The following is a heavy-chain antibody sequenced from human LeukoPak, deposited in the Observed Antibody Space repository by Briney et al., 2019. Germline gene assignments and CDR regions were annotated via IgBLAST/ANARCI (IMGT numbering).Heavy chain of an antibody. D-gene: IGHD3-22*01. CDR3: AAGGMYYYDSSGYYLLPYGMDV. CDR2: IVVGSGNT. CDR1: GFTFTNSA. V-gene: IGHV1-58*02. J-gene: IGHJ6*02. Sequence: SVKVSCKASGFTFTNSAMQWVRQARGQRLEWIGWIVVGSGNTNYAQKFQERVTITRDMSTSTAYMELSSLRSEDTAVYYCAAGGMYYYDSSGYYLLPYGMDVWGQGTTVTVSS.